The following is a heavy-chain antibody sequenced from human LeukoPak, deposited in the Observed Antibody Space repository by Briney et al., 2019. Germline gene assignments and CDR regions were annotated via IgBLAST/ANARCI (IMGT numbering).Heavy chain of an antibody. CDR2: IFSGGAT. CDR3: ARDNAPYTSSSSGLGLFDY. D-gene: IGHD6-6*01. CDR1: GFTVSGNY. J-gene: IGHJ4*02. Sequence: LGGSLRLSCAASGFTVSGNYMSWVRQAPGKGLEWVSLIFSGGATYYADSVKGRFTISRDNSKNTLYLQMNSLRAEDTAVYFCARDNAPYTSSSSGLGLFDYWGQGTLVTVSS. V-gene: IGHV3-53*01.